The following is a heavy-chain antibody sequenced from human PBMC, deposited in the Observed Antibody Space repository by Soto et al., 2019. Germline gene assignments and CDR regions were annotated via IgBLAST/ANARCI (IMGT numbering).Heavy chain of an antibody. V-gene: IGHV3-7*01. CDR1: GCTFSSYW. CDR3: ARDFTLLTYYDFWSGTRNWFDP. D-gene: IGHD3-3*01. CDR2: IKQDGSEK. Sequence: GGSLRLSCAASGCTFSSYWMIWVRQAPGKGLEWVANIKQDGSEKYYVDSVKGRFTISRDNAKNSLYLQMNSLRAEDTAVYYCARDFTLLTYYDFWSGTRNWFDPWGQGTLVTVSS. J-gene: IGHJ5*02.